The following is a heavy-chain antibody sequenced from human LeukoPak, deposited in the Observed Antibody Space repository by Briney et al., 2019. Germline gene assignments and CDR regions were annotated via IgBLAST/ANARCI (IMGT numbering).Heavy chain of an antibody. CDR2: INHSGST. CDR1: GGSFSDYC. CDR3: AVHGSGSYYNEMGSNWFDP. J-gene: IGHJ5*02. D-gene: IGHD3-10*01. V-gene: IGHV4-34*01. Sequence: PSETLSLTCAVYGGSFSDYCWSWIRQPPGKGLEWIGEINHSGSTNYNPSLKSRVTISVDTSKNQFSLKLSSVTAADTAVYYCAVHGSGSYYNEMGSNWFDPWGQGTLVTVSS.